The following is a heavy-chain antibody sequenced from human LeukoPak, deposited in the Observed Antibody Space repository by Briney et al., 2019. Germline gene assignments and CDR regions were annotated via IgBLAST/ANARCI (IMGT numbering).Heavy chain of an antibody. D-gene: IGHD2-2*01. J-gene: IGHJ5*02. CDR2: INPNSGGT. CDR1: GGTFSSYA. CDR3: ARGGRGYCSSTSCYPRGP. Sequence: GASVKVSCKASGGTFSSYAISWVRQAPGQGLGWMGWINPNSGGTNYAQKFQGWVTMTRDTSISTAYMELSRLRSDDTAVYYCARGGRGYCSSTSCYPRGPWGQGTLVTVSS. V-gene: IGHV1-2*04.